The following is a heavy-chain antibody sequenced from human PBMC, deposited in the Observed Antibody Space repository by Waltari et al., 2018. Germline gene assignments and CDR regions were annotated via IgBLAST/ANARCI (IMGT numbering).Heavy chain of an antibody. D-gene: IGHD1-26*01. V-gene: IGHV3-48*04. J-gene: IGHJ6*03. CDR3: ARQLGATEVPYYYYYYMDV. CDR1: GFTFGSYS. Sequence: EVQLVESGGGLVQPGGSLSLSCAASGFTFGSYSMTWVRKAPGRGLEWVSYISSSSSTIYYADSVKGRFTISRDNAKNSLYLQMNSLRAEDTAVYYCARQLGATEVPYYYYYYMDVWGKGTTVTVSS. CDR2: ISSSSSTI.